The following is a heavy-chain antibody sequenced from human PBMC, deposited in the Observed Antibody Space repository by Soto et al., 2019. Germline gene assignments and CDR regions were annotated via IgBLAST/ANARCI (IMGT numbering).Heavy chain of an antibody. CDR2: INHSGST. CDR1: GGSFSGYY. J-gene: IGHJ6*02. Sequence: PSETLSLTCAVYGGSFSGYYWTWIRQPPGTGLEWIGEINHSGSTYYNPSLKSRVTISVDRSKNQFSLKLSSVTAADTAVYYCARAHYGDYGYGMDVWGQGTTVTVSS. V-gene: IGHV4-34*01. CDR3: ARAHYGDYGYGMDV. D-gene: IGHD4-17*01.